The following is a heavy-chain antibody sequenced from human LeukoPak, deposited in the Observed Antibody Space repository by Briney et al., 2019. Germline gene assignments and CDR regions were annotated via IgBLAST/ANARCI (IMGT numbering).Heavy chain of an antibody. Sequence: PGRSLRLSCAASGFTFSAYGMHWVRQAPDKGLEWVAVIWYDGSDKHYADSVKGRFTISRDNSKNTLYLQMNSLRAEDTAVYYCARGSSSWYYFDYWGQGTLVTVSS. CDR2: IWYDGSDK. V-gene: IGHV3-33*01. CDR1: GFTFSAYG. CDR3: ARGSSSWYYFDY. J-gene: IGHJ4*02. D-gene: IGHD6-13*01.